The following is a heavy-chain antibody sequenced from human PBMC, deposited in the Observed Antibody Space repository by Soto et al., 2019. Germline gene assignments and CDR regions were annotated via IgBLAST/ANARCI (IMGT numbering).Heavy chain of an antibody. J-gene: IGHJ4*01. Sequence: PSETLSLTSTVSGGSISSGGYYWSWIRQHPGKGLEWIGYIYYSGSTYYNPSLKSRVTISVDTSKNQFSLKLSSVTAADTAVYYCARLHDYGGNSENSYFDYWGQGTLVTVSS. CDR1: GGSISSGGYY. V-gene: IGHV4-31*03. CDR2: IYYSGST. CDR3: ARLHDYGGNSENSYFDY. D-gene: IGHD4-17*01.